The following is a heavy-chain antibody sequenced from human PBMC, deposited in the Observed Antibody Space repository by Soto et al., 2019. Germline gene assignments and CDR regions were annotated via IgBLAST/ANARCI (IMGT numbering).Heavy chain of an antibody. Sequence: PSETLSLTCTVSGGSISSGAYYWSWIRQHPGKGLEWIGYISYSGTTYYNPSLKSRVIVSVDTSKNQFSLTLSSVTAADTAVYYCARHNKGWFGGWYLQGPDYWGQGTLVTVSS. CDR2: ISYSGTT. CDR1: GGSISSGAYY. CDR3: ARHNKGWFGGWYLQGPDY. D-gene: IGHD6-19*01. J-gene: IGHJ4*02. V-gene: IGHV4-31*03.